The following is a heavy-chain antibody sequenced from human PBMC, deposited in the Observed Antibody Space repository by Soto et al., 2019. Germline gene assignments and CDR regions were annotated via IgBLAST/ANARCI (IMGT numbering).Heavy chain of an antibody. CDR2: INYSGNT. CDR3: AKDITTVTPRYFDY. Sequence: SETLSLTCTVSGGSISTYFWSWIRQPPGKGPEWLGYINYSGNTNYNPSLKNRATMSIDTSKKEFSLKLRSVTATDTAVYYCAKDITTVTPRYFDYWGQGALVTVSS. V-gene: IGHV4-59*01. J-gene: IGHJ4*02. D-gene: IGHD4-4*01. CDR1: GGSISTYF.